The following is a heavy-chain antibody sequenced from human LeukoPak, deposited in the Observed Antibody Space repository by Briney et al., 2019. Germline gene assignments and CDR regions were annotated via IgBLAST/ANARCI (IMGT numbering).Heavy chain of an antibody. Sequence: SETLSLTCTVSGYSISSGYYWGWIRQPPGKGLEWIGSIYHSGSTYYNPSLKSRVTISVDTSKNQFSLKLSSVTAADTAVYYCARDLVATIMGNFDYWGQGTLVTVSS. CDR3: ARDLVATIMGNFDY. CDR1: GYSISSGYY. V-gene: IGHV4-38-2*02. CDR2: IYHSGST. J-gene: IGHJ4*02. D-gene: IGHD5-12*01.